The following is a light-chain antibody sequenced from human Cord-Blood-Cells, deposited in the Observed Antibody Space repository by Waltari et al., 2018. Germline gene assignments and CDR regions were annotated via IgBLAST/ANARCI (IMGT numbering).Light chain of an antibody. J-gene: IGKJ2*01. Sequence: EIVMTQSPATLSVSPGERATLSCRASQSVSSNLAWYQQKPGQAPRLLIYGASTSATGITARFSGSGSGTEFTLTISSLQSEDFAVYYCQQYNNWPPTFGQGTKLEIK. V-gene: IGKV3-15*01. CDR1: QSVSSN. CDR2: GAS. CDR3: QQYNNWPPT.